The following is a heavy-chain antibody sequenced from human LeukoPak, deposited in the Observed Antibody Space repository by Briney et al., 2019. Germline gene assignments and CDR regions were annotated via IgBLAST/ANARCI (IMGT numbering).Heavy chain of an antibody. D-gene: IGHD3-22*01. CDR3: ARDLLGYYDSSGYSPGAFDI. CDR1: GYTFTDYY. J-gene: IGHJ3*02. CDR2: INPNSGGT. V-gene: IGHV1-2*02. Sequence: ASVKVSCKASGYTFTDYYMHWVRQAPGQGLEWMGWINPNSGGTNYAQKFQGRVTMTRDTSISTAYMELSRLRSDDTAVYYCARDLLGYYDSSGYSPGAFDIWGQGTMVTVSS.